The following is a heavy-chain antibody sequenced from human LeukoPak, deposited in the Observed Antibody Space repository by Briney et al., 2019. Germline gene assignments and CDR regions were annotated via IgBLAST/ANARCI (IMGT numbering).Heavy chain of an antibody. D-gene: IGHD4-11*01. J-gene: IGHJ5*02. CDR3: AKGDHYSIENWFDP. CDR2: IYYSGST. Sequence: KSSETLSLTCTVSGGSISSYYWSWIRQPPGKGLEWIGYIYYSGSTNYNPSLKSRVTISVDTSKNQFSLKLSSVTAADTAVYYCAKGDHYSIENWFDPWGQGTLVTVSS. V-gene: IGHV4-59*08. CDR1: GGSISSYY.